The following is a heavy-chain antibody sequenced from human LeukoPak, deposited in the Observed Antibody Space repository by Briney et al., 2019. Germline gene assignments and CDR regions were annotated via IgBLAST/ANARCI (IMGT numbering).Heavy chain of an antibody. J-gene: IGHJ5*02. CDR3: ARQIRYTYDPNWFHP. CDR1: GDSITSTGYY. CDR2: IYFSGTT. V-gene: IGHV4-39*01. Sequence: SETLSLTCSVTGDSITSTGYYWAWIRQPPGKGLEWIGSIYFSGTTNYNPSLQSRVTLSVDTSRNQFSLILSSVTAADTAVYYCARQIRYTYDPNWFHPWSQGALVTVSS. D-gene: IGHD5-12*01.